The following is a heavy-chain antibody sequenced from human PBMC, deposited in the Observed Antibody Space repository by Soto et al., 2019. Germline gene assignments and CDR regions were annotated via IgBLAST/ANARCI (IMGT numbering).Heavy chain of an antibody. CDR3: ARGQLLYYYDSENYRMDV. V-gene: IGHV1-18*04. Sequence: ASVKVSCKASGYTFTSYGISWVRQAPGQGXEWMGWISAYNGNTNYAQKLQGRVTMTTDTSTSTAYMELRSLRSDDTAVYYCARGQLLYYYDSENYRMDVWGQGATVTVYS. CDR2: ISAYNGNT. CDR1: GYTFTSYG. J-gene: IGHJ6*02. D-gene: IGHD3-10*01.